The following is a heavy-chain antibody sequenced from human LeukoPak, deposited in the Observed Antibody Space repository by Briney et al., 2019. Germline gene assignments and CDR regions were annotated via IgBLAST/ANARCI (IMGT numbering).Heavy chain of an antibody. CDR2: IYYSGST. CDR1: GGPISSSTYY. J-gene: IGHJ4*02. CDR3: ARLGYCSGGRCLNDY. D-gene: IGHD2-15*01. V-gene: IGHV4-39*01. Sequence: SETLSLTCTVSGGPISSSTYYWGWIRQSPGKGLEWIVSIYYSGSTYYNPSLKSRVTISVDTSKNQFSLKLSSVTAADTAVYYCARLGYCSGGRCLNDYWGQGTLVTVSS.